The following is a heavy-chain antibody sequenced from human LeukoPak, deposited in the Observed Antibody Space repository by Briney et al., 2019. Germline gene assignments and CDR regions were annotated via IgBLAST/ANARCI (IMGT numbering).Heavy chain of an antibody. CDR3: AKTSGSSSYSPIDF. CDR2: ISSSSSYI. Sequence: GGSLRLSCAASGFTFSSYSMNWVRQAPGKGLEWVSSISSSSSYIYYADSVKGRFTISRDNAKNSLYLQMNSLRAEDTALYYCAKTSGSSSYSPIDFWGQGTLVTVSS. J-gene: IGHJ4*02. V-gene: IGHV3-21*04. CDR1: GFTFSSYS. D-gene: IGHD6-13*01.